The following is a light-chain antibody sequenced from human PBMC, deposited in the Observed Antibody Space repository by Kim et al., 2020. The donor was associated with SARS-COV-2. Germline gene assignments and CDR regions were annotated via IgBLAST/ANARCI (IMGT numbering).Light chain of an antibody. CDR1: YLGEKY. Sequence: SVSPGQAACITCSGYYLGEKYAYGYQQKPGQSPVVVIHRDTKRPSGIPGRFSGSNSGNTATLTISGTQAMDEADYYCQAWDSNTGVFGGGTQLTVL. J-gene: IGLJ3*02. CDR3: QAWDSNTGV. CDR2: RDT. V-gene: IGLV3-1*01.